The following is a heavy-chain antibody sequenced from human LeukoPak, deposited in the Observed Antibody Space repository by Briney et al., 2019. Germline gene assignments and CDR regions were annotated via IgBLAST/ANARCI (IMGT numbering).Heavy chain of an antibody. D-gene: IGHD3-10*01. V-gene: IGHV3-30*02. Sequence: GGSLRLSCVASGFTFRHYAMSWVRQAPGKGLEWVAFIRYDGSNKYYADSMKGRFTISRDNSKNTVYLQMNSLRAEDTAVYYCAKDKAWFGELDPYYFDYWGQGTLVTVSS. CDR1: GFTFRHYA. J-gene: IGHJ4*02. CDR2: IRYDGSNK. CDR3: AKDKAWFGELDPYYFDY.